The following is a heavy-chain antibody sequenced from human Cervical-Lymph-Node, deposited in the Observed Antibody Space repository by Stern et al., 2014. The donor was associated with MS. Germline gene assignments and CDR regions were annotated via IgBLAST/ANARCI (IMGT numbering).Heavy chain of an antibody. J-gene: IGHJ4*02. Sequence: VHLVESGGGVVQPGTSLRLSCVVSGLNFSNYGMHWVRRAPGKVLEWIAVISYDGRNQFYADSVVGRFSISRDNAKNTLWLQMNSLRPEDTAIYFCAKLTQLTYYFDYWGQGTLVTVSS. V-gene: IGHV3-30*18. CDR1: GLNFSNYG. CDR3: AKLTQLTYYFDY. CDR2: ISYDGRNQ. D-gene: IGHD3-9*01.